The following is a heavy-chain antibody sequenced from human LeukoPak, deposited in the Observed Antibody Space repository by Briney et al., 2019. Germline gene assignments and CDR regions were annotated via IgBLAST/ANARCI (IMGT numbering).Heavy chain of an antibody. D-gene: IGHD4-4*01. CDR2: IGTAGDT. J-gene: IGHJ6*02. Sequence: QPGGSLRLSCAASGFTFSSYDMHWVRQATGKGLEWVSAIGTAGDTYYPGSVKGRFTISRENAKNSLYLQMNSLRAGDTAVYYCARSNYRYGMDVWGQGTTVTVSS. V-gene: IGHV3-13*01. CDR3: ARSNYRYGMDV. CDR1: GFTFSSYD.